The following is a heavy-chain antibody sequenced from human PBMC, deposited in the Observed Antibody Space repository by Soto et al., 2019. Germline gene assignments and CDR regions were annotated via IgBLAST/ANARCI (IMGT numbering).Heavy chain of an antibody. J-gene: IGHJ4*02. V-gene: IGHV3-23*01. Sequence: VGSLSLSCAASGFTFSSYAMSWVRQAPGKGLEWVSAISCSGGCTYDADSVKGRFTISRDNSKNTLYLQMNSLRAEDPAVYYCAKSYIVVVVAATVIDYWGQGTLVTVSS. CDR2: ISCSGGCT. D-gene: IGHD2-15*01. CDR3: AKSYIVVVVAATVIDY. CDR1: GFTFSSYA.